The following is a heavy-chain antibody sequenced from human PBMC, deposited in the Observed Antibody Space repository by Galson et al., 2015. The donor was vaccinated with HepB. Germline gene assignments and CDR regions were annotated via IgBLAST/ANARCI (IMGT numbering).Heavy chain of an antibody. J-gene: IGHJ5*02. CDR3: ARHRLITTPLGRTWFDP. Sequence: LSLTCTVSGGSISSSSYYWGWIRQPPGKGLEWIGSIYYNGSTDYNPSLKSRVTISVDTSKNHFFLKLSSVTAADTAVFYCARHRLITTPLGRTWFDPWGQGTRVTVAS. CDR2: IYYNGST. CDR1: GGSISSSSYY. D-gene: IGHD1/OR15-1a*01. V-gene: IGHV4-39*01.